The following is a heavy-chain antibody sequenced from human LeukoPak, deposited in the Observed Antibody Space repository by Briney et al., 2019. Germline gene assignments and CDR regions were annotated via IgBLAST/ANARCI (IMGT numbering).Heavy chain of an antibody. CDR3: ARVEYSYAPRDY. CDR2: INPNSGGT. CDR1: GYTFTGYY. Sequence: ASVKVSCKASGYTFTGYYMHWVRPAPGQGLEWMGWINPNSGGTNYAQKFRGRVTMTRDTSISTAYMELSRLRSDDTAVYYCARVEYSYAPRDYWGQGTLVIVSS. D-gene: IGHD5-18*01. J-gene: IGHJ4*02. V-gene: IGHV1-2*02.